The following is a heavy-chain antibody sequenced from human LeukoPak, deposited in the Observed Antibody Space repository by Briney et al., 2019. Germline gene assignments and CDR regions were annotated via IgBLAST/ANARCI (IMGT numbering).Heavy chain of an antibody. CDR3: AKDLGTPYYYDSSGYYEFDY. CDR1: GFTFSSYS. V-gene: IGHV3-21*04. D-gene: IGHD3-22*01. Sequence: GGSLRLSCAASGFTFSSYSMNWVRQAPGKGLEWVSSISSSSSYIYYADSVKGRFTISRDNSKNTLYLQMNSLRAEDTAVYYCAKDLGTPYYYDSSGYYEFDYWGQGTLVTVSS. CDR2: ISSSSSYI. J-gene: IGHJ4*02.